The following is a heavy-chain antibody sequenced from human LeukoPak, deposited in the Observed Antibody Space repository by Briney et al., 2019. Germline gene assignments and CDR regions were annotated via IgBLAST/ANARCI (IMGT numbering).Heavy chain of an antibody. CDR1: GXTFSSYT. D-gene: IGHD2-21*02. Sequence: PGGSLRLSWAASGXTFSSYTMNWVRQAPGKGLEWVSSIAGSSGYISYADSVKGRFTISRDNAKKSLYLQMTSLTAEDTAVYYCARDRGAYCGGDCYLGFDYWGRGTLVTVSS. J-gene: IGHJ4*01. CDR3: ARDRGAYCGGDCYLGFDY. CDR2: IAGSSGYI. V-gene: IGHV3-21*01.